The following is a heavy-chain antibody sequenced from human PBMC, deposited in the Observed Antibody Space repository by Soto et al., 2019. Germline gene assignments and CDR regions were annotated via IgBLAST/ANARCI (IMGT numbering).Heavy chain of an antibody. V-gene: IGHV3-53*01. J-gene: IGHJ3*02. CDR1: GFTVSSNY. Sequence: GSLRLSFAASGFTVSSNYMICVRQAPGQGLEWVSVIYSGGSTYYADSVKGRFTISRDNSKNTLYLQMNSLRAEDTAVYYCATYYDILTGYYTGLDAFDIWGQGTMVTVSS. CDR2: IYSGGST. D-gene: IGHD3-9*01. CDR3: ATYYDILTGYYTGLDAFDI.